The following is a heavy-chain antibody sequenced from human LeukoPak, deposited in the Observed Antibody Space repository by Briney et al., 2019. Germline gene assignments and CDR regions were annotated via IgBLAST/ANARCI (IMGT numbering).Heavy chain of an antibody. CDR2: IYTSGST. V-gene: IGHV4-4*07. D-gene: IGHD6-13*01. CDR1: GGSISSYY. Sequence: SETLSLTCTVSGGSISSYYWSWIRQPAGKGLEWIGRIYTSGSTNYNPSLKSRVTMSVDTSKNQFSLKLSSVTAADTAVYHCARAIAAAGANWFDPWGQGTLVTVSS. CDR3: ARAIAAAGANWFDP. J-gene: IGHJ5*02.